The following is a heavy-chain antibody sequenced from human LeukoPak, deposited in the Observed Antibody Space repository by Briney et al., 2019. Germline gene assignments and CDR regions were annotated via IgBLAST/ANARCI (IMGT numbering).Heavy chain of an antibody. CDR3: ARFSAPPDY. CDR1: GFTFSDYY. Sequence: GGSLRLSCAGSGFTFSDYYMNWIRQAPGKRLEWVSIISNSGSTIYYADSVKGRFTISRDNAKNSVYLQMNSLRAEDTAVYYCARFSAPPDYWGQGTLVTVSS. J-gene: IGHJ4*02. V-gene: IGHV3-11*04. CDR2: ISNSGSTI. D-gene: IGHD3-10*01.